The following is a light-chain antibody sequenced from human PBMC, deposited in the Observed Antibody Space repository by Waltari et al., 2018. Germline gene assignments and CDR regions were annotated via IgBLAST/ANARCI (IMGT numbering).Light chain of an antibody. J-gene: IGLJ2*01. CDR1: YRTVGGYNL. CDR3: CSYASSSPRLI. Sequence: QSALTQPASVSGSLGQSISITCSRTYRTVGGYNLLSWYHQRPGEAPKRLIYEVLKRPSGISNRFSGSKSGNAASLTISALQPEDEGTYYCCSYASSSPRLIFGGGTELSVL. CDR2: EVL. V-gene: IGLV2-23*02.